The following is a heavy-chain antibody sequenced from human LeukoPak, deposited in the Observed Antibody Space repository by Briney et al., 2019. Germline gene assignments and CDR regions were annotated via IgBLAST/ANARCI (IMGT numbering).Heavy chain of an antibody. CDR2: TNVGNDYT. CDR1: GYTFTHYA. V-gene: IGHV1-3*01. Sequence: ASVKVSCKASGYTFTHYAVHWVRQAPGQRLEWMGWTNVGNDYTESSQKFQDRLTITSDTTATTVYMELSSLRSEDTAVYYCARDDFSTYPGLDYFDYWGQGSLVTVSS. J-gene: IGHJ4*02. CDR3: ARDDFSTYPGLDYFDY. D-gene: IGHD4-11*01.